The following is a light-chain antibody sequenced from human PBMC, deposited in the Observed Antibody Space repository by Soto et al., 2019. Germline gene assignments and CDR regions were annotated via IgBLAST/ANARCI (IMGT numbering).Light chain of an antibody. J-gene: IGKJ5*01. V-gene: IGKV3D-15*01. CDR2: YIS. Sequence: EIVMTPYPATLSVTPGETASLSCRASQSAGNFLAWYQQKPGQAPRLLIYYISTRATGIPARFSGSGSGTEFTLTINSLQSEDSAVYYCQQHNQWPITFGQGARLAI. CDR1: QSAGNF. CDR3: QQHNQWPIT.